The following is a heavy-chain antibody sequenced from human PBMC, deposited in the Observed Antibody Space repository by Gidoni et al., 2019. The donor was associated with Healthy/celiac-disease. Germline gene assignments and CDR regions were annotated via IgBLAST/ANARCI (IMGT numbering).Heavy chain of an antibody. CDR3: AKSHAGYCSSTSCTDTAFDI. V-gene: IGHV3-23*01. Sequence: EVQLLESGGGLVQPGGSLRLPCAAAGFTFSSYAMSWVRQAPGKGLEGVSAIIGSGGSTYYADSVKGRFTISRDNSKNTLYLQMNSLRAEDTAVYYCAKSHAGYCSSTSCTDTAFDIWGQGTMVTVSS. CDR1: GFTFSSYA. J-gene: IGHJ3*02. CDR2: IIGSGGST. D-gene: IGHD2-2*01.